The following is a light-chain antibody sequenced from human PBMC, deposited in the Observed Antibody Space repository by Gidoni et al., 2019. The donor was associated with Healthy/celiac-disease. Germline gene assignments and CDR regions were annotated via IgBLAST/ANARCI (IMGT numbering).Light chain of an antibody. CDR2: KDS. CDR3: QSADSSGTYHVV. Sequence: SSDLTQPPSVSVPPVQTARITCSGDALPKQYAYWYQQKPGQAPVLVIYKDSERPSGIPERFSGSSSGTTVTLTISGVQAEDEADYYCQSADSSGTYHVVFGGGTKLTVL. CDR1: ALPKQY. V-gene: IGLV3-25*03. J-gene: IGLJ2*01.